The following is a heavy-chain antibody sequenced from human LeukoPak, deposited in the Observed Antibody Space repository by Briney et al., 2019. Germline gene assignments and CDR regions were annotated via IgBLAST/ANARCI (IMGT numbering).Heavy chain of an antibody. J-gene: IGHJ6*02. CDR1: GYTFTSYA. Sequence: ASVKVSCTASGYTFTSYAISWVRQAPGQGLEWVGGIIPIFGTANYAQKFQGRVTITADGSTSTAYMELSSLRSEDTAVYYCARREIDDWVVVVAATGYYYYGMDVWGQGNTVTVSS. D-gene: IGHD2-15*01. V-gene: IGHV1-69*13. CDR2: IIPIFGTA. CDR3: ARREIDDWVVVVAATGYYYYGMDV.